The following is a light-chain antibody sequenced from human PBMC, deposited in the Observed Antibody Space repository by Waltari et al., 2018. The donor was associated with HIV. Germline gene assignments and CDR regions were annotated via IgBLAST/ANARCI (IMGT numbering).Light chain of an antibody. CDR1: SSDVGCYNL. J-gene: IGLJ3*02. CDR3: CSYAGSSTSWV. Sequence: QSALTQPASVSGSPGQSITISCTGTSSDVGCYNLVSWYQQHPCKAPTLMLYEGSKRPSGVSNRFSGSKSGNTASLTISGLQAEDEADYYCCSYAGSSTSWVFGGGTKLTVL. V-gene: IGLV2-23*01. CDR2: EGS.